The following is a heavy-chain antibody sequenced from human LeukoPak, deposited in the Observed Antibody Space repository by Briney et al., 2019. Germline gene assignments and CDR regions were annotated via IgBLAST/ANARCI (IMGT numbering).Heavy chain of an antibody. J-gene: IGHJ5*02. CDR3: ARLQYCSGTSCYWFDP. Sequence: PSETLSLTCTVSGGSINNYYWSWIRQPPGMGLEWIGYIYYSGSTNYNPSLKSRVTISVDTSKNQFSLRLSSVTAADTAVYYCARLQYCSGTSCYWFDPWGQGTLVTVSS. CDR2: IYYSGST. CDR1: GGSINNYY. D-gene: IGHD2-2*01. V-gene: IGHV4-59*12.